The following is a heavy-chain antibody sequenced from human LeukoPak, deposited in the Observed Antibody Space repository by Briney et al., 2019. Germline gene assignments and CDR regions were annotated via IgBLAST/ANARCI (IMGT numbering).Heavy chain of an antibody. V-gene: IGHV4-59*01. Sequence: KPLETLSLTCTVSGGSISSYYWSWIRQPPGKGLEWIGYIYYSGSTNYNPSLKSRVTISVDTSKNQFSLKLSSVTAADTAVYYCAREEGWFDPWGQGTLVTVSS. CDR2: IYYSGST. CDR1: GGSISSYY. CDR3: AREEGWFDP. J-gene: IGHJ5*02.